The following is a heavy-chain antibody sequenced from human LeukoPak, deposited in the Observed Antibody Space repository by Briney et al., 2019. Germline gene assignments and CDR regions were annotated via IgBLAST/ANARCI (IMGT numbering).Heavy chain of an antibody. Sequence: SETLSLTCTVSGGSVRSISYYWGWIRQPPGKGLEWIGSLSYRGSTSYNPSLKSRVTISVDTSKNQFSLKLTSVTAADTAVYYCEGRTEGQRDYWGQGTLVTVSS. CDR2: LSYRGST. V-gene: IGHV4-39*01. CDR3: EGRTEGQRDY. CDR1: GGSVRSISYY. J-gene: IGHJ4*02.